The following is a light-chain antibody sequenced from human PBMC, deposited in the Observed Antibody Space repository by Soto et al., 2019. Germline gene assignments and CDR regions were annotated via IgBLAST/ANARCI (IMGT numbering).Light chain of an antibody. CDR1: QNIDNK. CDR2: DAS. V-gene: IGKV3-11*01. Sequence: EIVMTQSPATLSVSPGERATVSCRASQNIDNKLVWYQQKPGQVPRLLIYDASNRATGIPARFSGSGSGTDFTLTISSLEPEDFAVYYCQQRSNWITFGQGTRLEIK. J-gene: IGKJ5*01. CDR3: QQRSNWIT.